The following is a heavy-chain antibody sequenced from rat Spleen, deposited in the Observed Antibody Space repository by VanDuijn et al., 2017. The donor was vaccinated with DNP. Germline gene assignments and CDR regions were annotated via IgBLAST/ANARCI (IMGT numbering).Heavy chain of an antibody. D-gene: IGHD1-10*01. Sequence: EVQLVESGGGLAQPGRSMKLSCAASGFTFSSFPMAWVRQAPTKGLEWVATISPRGGNIYYRDSVKGRFTISRDYAASTLYLQMNSLRAEDKATYYCTRDLEYNNFDYWGQGVVVTVSS. CDR1: GFTFSSFP. V-gene: IGHV5-46*01. CDR3: TRDLEYNNFDY. CDR2: ISPRGGNI. J-gene: IGHJ2*01.